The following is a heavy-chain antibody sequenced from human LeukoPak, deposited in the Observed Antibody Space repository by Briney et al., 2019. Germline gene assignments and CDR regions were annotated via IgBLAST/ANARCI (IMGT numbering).Heavy chain of an antibody. V-gene: IGHV3-23*01. CDR2: ISGSGGST. D-gene: IGHD5-18*01. CDR1: GFTFSSYG. CDR3: AKAGSIQLWSPYNWFDP. Sequence: GGSLRLSCAASGFTFSSYGMHWVRQAPGKGLEWVSAISGSGGSTYYADSAKGRFTISRDNSKNTLYLQMNSLRAEDTAVYYCAKAGSIQLWSPYNWFDPWGQGTLVTVSS. J-gene: IGHJ5*02.